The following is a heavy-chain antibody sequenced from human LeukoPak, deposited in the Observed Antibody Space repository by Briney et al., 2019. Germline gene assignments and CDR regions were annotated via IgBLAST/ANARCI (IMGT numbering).Heavy chain of an antibody. D-gene: IGHD1-26*01. V-gene: IGHV4-4*07. CDR2: VHTSGT. CDR3: ARGPSGSVWYFDF. Sequence: SETLSLTCTVSGDSVSRIYWSWILQVAGKELEWLGRVHTSGTTYNPSLKNRVSMSVDTSRSQLSLKLTSVTAADTATYYCARGPSGSVWYFDFWAVAPWSLSPQ. J-gene: IGHJ2*01. CDR1: GDSVSRIY.